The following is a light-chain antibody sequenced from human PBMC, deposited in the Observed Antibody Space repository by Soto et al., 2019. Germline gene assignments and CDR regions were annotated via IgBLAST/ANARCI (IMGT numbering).Light chain of an antibody. CDR2: GAS. Sequence: EIVMTQSPDTLSLSLGERATLSCRASQSVSSLYLAWYQQKPGQAPRLLIYGASSRATGIPDRFSGSGSGTDFTLTISRLEPEDFAVYYCQQYGSSGTSGQGTKVDIK. V-gene: IGKV3-20*01. CDR1: QSVSSLY. J-gene: IGKJ1*01. CDR3: QQYGSSGT.